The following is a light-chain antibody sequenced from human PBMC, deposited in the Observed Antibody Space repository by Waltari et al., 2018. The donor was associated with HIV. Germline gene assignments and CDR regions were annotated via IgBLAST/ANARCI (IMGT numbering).Light chain of an antibody. Sequence: DVVVTQSPLSLPVPLGQPASLSCRSTQSLVSGKGPNDLNCEYQRPAQATRRLIHQVSFRDSGVPDRSVGRGSGTDFTLGISRVAGEDVGVYYCMQSSHGPGTFGPGTKVDIK. J-gene: IGKJ1*01. CDR1: QSLVSGKGPND. CDR3: MQSSHGPGT. CDR2: QVS. V-gene: IGKV2-30*01.